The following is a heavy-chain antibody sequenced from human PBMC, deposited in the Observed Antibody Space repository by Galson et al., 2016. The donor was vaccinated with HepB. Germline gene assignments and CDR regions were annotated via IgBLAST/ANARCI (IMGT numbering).Heavy chain of an antibody. CDR3: ARDFPGRVGHNTIRGRNWSFDL. Sequence: SVKVSCKASGYTFTDYYMHWVRQAPGQGLEWMGWINPNSGGTDYAQKLQGRVTMTRDTSISTAYMDLSGLRSDDTALYYCARDFPGRVGHNTIRGRNWSFDLWGRGTLVTVSS. D-gene: IGHD3-10*01. CDR1: GYTFTDYY. V-gene: IGHV1-2*02. J-gene: IGHJ2*01. CDR2: INPNSGGT.